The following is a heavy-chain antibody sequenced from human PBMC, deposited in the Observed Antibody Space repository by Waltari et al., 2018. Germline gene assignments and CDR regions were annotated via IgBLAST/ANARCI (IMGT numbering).Heavy chain of an antibody. J-gene: IGHJ6*02. CDR3: ARAGPYDFWSGYLYYYGMDV. D-gene: IGHD3-3*01. CDR1: GGSFSGYY. CDR2: INHSGST. Sequence: QVQLQQWGAGLLKPSETLSLTCAVYGGSFSGYYWSWIRQPPGKGLEWIGEINHSGSTNYNPSLKRRVTISVDTSKNQFSLKRSSVTAADTAVYYCARAGPYDFWSGYLYYYGMDVWGQGTTVTVSS. V-gene: IGHV4-34*01.